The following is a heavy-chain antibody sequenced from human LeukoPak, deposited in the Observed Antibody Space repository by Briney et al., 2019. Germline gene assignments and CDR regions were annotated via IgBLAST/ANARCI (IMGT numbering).Heavy chain of an antibody. CDR2: INPNNGGT. Sequence: HGASVKVSCKASGYTFTGYYIHWVRQAPGQGLEWMGRINPNNGGTNYAQKFQGRVTMTRDMSMSTAYMELRGLRSDDTAVYYCARDPPPDSFCRGGSCSSPVGFDIWGQGTMVAVSS. D-gene: IGHD2-15*01. CDR1: GYTFTGYY. V-gene: IGHV1-2*06. CDR3: ARDPPPDSFCRGGSCSSPVGFDI. J-gene: IGHJ3*02.